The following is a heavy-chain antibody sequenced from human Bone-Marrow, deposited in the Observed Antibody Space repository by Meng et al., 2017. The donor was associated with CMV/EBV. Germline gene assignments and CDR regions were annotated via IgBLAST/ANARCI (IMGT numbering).Heavy chain of an antibody. CDR1: GFTFSSYW. CDR3: ARGERGYSYGFYYYYGMDV. D-gene: IGHD5-18*01. J-gene: IGHJ6*02. CDR2: IKQDGSEK. V-gene: IGHV3-7*01. Sequence: GGSLRLSCAASGFTFSSYWMSWVRQAPGKGLEWVANIKQDGSEKYYVDSVKGRFTISRDNAKNSLYLQMNSLRAEDTAVYYCARGERGYSYGFYYYYGMDVGAKGPRSPTP.